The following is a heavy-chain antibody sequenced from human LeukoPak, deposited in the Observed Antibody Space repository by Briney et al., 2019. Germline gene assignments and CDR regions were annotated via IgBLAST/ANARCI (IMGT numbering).Heavy chain of an antibody. D-gene: IGHD6-6*01. CDR2: IRYDGSNK. J-gene: IGHJ4*02. V-gene: IGHV3-33*01. CDR3: ARPSSIAARSTWNY. CDR1: GFTFSSYG. Sequence: GRSLRLSCAASGFTFSSYGMHWVRQAPGKGLEWVAFIRYDGSNKYYADSVKGRFTISRDNSKNTLYLQMNSLRAEDTAVYYCARPSSIAARSTWNYWGQGTLVTVSS.